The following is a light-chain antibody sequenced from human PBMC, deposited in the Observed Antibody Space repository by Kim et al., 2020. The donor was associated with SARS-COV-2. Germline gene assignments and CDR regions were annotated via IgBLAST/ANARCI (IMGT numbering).Light chain of an antibody. CDR1: KLGDTY. CDR2: QDD. J-gene: IGLJ3*02. Sequence: SPGQTASITCSGDKLGDTYVSWYQQRPGQSPVLIIHQDDRRPSGIPARVSGSNPGNTATLTISETQASDEADYYCLTWDSGSAVFGGGTQLTVL. CDR3: LTWDSGSAV. V-gene: IGLV3-1*01.